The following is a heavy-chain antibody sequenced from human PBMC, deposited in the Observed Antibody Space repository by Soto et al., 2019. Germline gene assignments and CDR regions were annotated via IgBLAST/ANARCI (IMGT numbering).Heavy chain of an antibody. D-gene: IGHD1-26*01. CDR3: ARWVGASNWFDP. Sequence: ASVSVSCKAAGYTFTGYHIHWVRQAPGEGLEWMGWINTNSGDTNYAQKFQGWVTMTRDTSINTAYMQLSRLTSDDTAVYYCARWVGASNWFDPWGKGTLVTVSS. CDR1: GYTFTGYH. CDR2: INTNSGDT. J-gene: IGHJ5*02. V-gene: IGHV1-2*04.